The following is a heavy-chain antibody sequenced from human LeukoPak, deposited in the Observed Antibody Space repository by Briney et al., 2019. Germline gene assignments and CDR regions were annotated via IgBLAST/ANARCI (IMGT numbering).Heavy chain of an antibody. D-gene: IGHD6-6*01. J-gene: IGHJ6*03. CDR2: IIPICGTA. CDR3: ARSNSSSPAYYDYYYYMDV. Sequence: EASVKVSCKASGGTFSSYAISWVRQAPGQGLEWMGGIIPICGTANYAQKFQGRVTITTGESTSTAYMELSSLRSEDTAVYYCARSNSSSPAYYDYYYYMDVWGKGTTVTVSS. V-gene: IGHV1-69*05. CDR1: GGTFSSYA.